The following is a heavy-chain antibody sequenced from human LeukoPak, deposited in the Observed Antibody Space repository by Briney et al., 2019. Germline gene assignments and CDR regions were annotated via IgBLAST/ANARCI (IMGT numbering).Heavy chain of an antibody. CDR1: GFTFRAYA. CDR2: IYSGGST. D-gene: IGHD1-26*01. J-gene: IGHJ6*02. CDR3: ARVRGGATYGMDV. Sequence: GGSLRLSCVASGFTFRAYAMTWVRQAPGKGLEWVSVIYSGGSTYYADSVKGRFTISRHNSKNTLYLQMNSLRAEDTAVYYCARVRGGATYGMDVWGQGTTVTVSS. V-gene: IGHV3-53*04.